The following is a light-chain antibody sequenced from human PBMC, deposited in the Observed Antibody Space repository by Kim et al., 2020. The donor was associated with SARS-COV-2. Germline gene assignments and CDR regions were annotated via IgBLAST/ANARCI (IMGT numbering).Light chain of an antibody. CDR3: VQHKSYPYT. J-gene: IGKJ2*01. V-gene: IGKV1-17*03. CDR2: AIY. CDR1: EDYSNF. Sequence: SVSVRERVHRTWRATEDYSNFLAWFQQNPGKVSKRLIYAIYRLQSGATTMFSGSGSDTEYSLTTSSLQPEDFATYYCVQHKSYPYTLGQGTKREI.